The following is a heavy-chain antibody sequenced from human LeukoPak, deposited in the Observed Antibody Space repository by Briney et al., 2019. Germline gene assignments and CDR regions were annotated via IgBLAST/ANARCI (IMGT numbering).Heavy chain of an antibody. D-gene: IGHD5-12*01. CDR1: GGSISSGDYF. V-gene: IGHV4-30-4*01. CDR3: DRGTTHGYSGYYLAY. CDR2: IYYSGST. Sequence: PSETLSLTCIVSGGSISSGDYFWRWPRRPPGKGLKWRGYIYYSGSTYYNPSLTSRVIMSVDTSKKQFSLKLSSVTAADTAVYYCDRGTTHGYSGYYLAYWGQGTPVTVSS. J-gene: IGHJ4*02.